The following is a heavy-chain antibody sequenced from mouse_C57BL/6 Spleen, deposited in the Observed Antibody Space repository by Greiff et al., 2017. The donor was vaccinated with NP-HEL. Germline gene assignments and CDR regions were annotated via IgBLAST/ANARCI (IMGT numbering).Heavy chain of an antibody. V-gene: IGHV1-55*01. CDR2: IYPGSGST. CDR3: ARRIYYGNYGFAY. D-gene: IGHD2-1*01. Sequence: QVQLQQPGAELVKPGASVKMSCKASGYTFTSYWITWVKQRPGQGLEWIGDIYPGSGSTNYNEKFKSKATLTVDTASSTAYMQLSSLTSEDSAVYYCARRIYYGNYGFAYWGQGTLVTVSA. CDR1: GYTFTSYW. J-gene: IGHJ3*01.